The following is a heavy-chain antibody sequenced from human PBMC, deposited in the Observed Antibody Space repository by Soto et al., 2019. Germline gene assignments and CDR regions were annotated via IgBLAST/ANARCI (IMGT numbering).Heavy chain of an antibody. CDR2: IKSKTDGGTT. V-gene: IGHV3-15*01. J-gene: IGHJ4*02. CDR1: GFTFSNAW. D-gene: IGHD5-12*01. Sequence: NPGGSLRLSCAASGFTFSNAWMSWVRQAPGKGLEWVGRIKSKTDGGTTDYAAPVKGRFTISRDDSKNTLYLQMNSLKTEDTAVYYCTTEPPSEWLRFRYFDYWGQGTLVTVSS. CDR3: TTEPPSEWLRFRYFDY.